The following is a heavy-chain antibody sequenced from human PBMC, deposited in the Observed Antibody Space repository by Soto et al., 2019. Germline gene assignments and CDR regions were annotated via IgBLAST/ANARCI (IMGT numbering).Heavy chain of an antibody. D-gene: IGHD6-6*01. CDR2: IKSKTDGGTT. J-gene: IGHJ4*02. Sequence: EVQLVESGGGLVQPGGSLRLSCAASGFTFTNAWMSWVRQAPGKGLEWVGRIKSKTDGGTTDYAAPVKGRFTVSRDDSKNTLFLQMNSLKTEDTAVYYSTTYTSSSFGSWGQGTLVTVSS. CDR1: GFTFTNAW. V-gene: IGHV3-15*01. CDR3: TTYTSSSFGS.